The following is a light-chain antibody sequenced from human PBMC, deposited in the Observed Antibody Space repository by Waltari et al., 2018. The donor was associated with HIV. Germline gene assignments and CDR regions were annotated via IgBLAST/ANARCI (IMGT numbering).Light chain of an antibody. V-gene: IGLV2-14*01. J-gene: IGLJ1*01. CDR3: SSYTSSSLYV. CDR2: EVR. CDR1: SSDVGGYNY. Sequence: QSALTQPASVSGSPGQSITIPCTGTSSDVGGYNYVSWYQQHPGKAPKLMIYEVRNRPSGVSNRFSGSKSGNTASLTISGLQAEDEADYYCSSYTSSSLYVFGTGTKVTVL.